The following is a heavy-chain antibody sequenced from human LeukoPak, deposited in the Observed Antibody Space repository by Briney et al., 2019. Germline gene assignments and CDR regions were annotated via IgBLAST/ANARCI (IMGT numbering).Heavy chain of an antibody. D-gene: IGHD1-26*01. CDR2: IYYSGST. CDR3: ARSWAGMYYPFYYFDY. Sequence: SETLSLTCTVSGGSISSYYWSWIRQPPGKGLEWIGYIYYSGSTNYNPSLKSRVTISVDTSKNQFSLKLDSVTAADTAVYYCARSWAGMYYPFYYFDYWGQGTLVSVSS. CDR1: GGSISSYY. J-gene: IGHJ4*02. V-gene: IGHV4-59*12.